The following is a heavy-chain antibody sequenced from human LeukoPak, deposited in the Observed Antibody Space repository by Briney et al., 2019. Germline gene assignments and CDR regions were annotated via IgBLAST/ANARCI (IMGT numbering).Heavy chain of an antibody. CDR2: INPNSGDT. CDR3: ARVVTVTTGGDFWFDP. V-gene: IGHV1-2*02. D-gene: IGHD4-17*01. Sequence: GASVKVSCKASGYTFTGYYMHWMRQAPGQGLEWMGWINPNSGDTNYAQKFQGRVTMTRDTSINTAYMELGRLRSDDTAVYYCARVVTVTTGGDFWFDPWGQGTLVTVSS. J-gene: IGHJ5*02. CDR1: GYTFTGYY.